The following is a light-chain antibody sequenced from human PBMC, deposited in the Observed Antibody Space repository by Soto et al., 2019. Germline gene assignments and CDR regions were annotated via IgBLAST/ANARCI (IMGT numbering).Light chain of an antibody. CDR2: AAS. J-gene: IGKJ2*01. CDR1: QTISSF. Sequence: DIQMTQSPSSLSASVGDRVTITCRARQTISSFLNWYQQKPGEAPNLLIYAASSLQSGVPSRFSGSGSGTDFTLTISSLQPEDSATYNCQQTYSTLYTFGQGTRLEIK. CDR3: QQTYSTLYT. V-gene: IGKV1-39*01.